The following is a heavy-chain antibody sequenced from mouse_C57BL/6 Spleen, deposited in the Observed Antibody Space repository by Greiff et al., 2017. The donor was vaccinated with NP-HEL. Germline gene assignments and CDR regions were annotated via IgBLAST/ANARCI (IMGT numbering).Heavy chain of an antibody. Sequence: VQLQQSGAELVRPGASVKLSCKASGYTFTDYYINWVKQRPGQGLEWIARIYPGSGNTYYNEKFKGKATLTAEKSSSTAYMQHSSLTSEDSAVYFCARDDGYYGRYFDVWGTGTTVTVSA. CDR2: IYPGSGNT. J-gene: IGHJ1*03. CDR3: ARDDGYYGRYFDV. D-gene: IGHD2-3*01. CDR1: GYTFTDYY. V-gene: IGHV1-76*01.